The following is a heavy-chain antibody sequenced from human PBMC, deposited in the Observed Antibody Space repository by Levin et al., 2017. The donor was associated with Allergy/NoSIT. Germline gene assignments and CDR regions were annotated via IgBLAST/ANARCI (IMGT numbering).Heavy chain of an antibody. V-gene: IGHV3-7*01. CDR2: IKQDGSEK. D-gene: IGHD5-24*01. Sequence: SCAASGFTFSNYWMTWVRQAPGKGLEWVANIKQDGSEKYYVDSVKGRFTISRDNAKNSLYLQMNSLRAEDTAVYNCARRNGYNYGFDYWGQGTLVTVSS. CDR3: ARRNGYNYGFDY. CDR1: GFTFSNYW. J-gene: IGHJ4*02.